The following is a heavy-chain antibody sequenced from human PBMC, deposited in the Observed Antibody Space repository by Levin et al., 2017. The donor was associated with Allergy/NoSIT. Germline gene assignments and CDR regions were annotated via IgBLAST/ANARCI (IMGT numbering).Heavy chain of an antibody. J-gene: IGHJ6*02. CDR1: GFTFSTYS. CDR2: ISSSSSTR. Sequence: QAGGSLRLSCAASGFTFSTYSMNWVRQAPGKGLEWVSYISSSSSTRYYADSVKGRFTISRDNAKNSLYLQVNSLRAEDTAVYYCARGSWVTADFYYYAMDVWGQGTTVTVSS. V-gene: IGHV3-48*01. CDR3: ARGSWVTADFYYYAMDV. D-gene: IGHD5-18*01.